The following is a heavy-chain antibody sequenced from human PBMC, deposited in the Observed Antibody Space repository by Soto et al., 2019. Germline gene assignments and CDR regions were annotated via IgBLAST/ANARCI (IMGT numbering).Heavy chain of an antibody. CDR1: GGSFSSYY. CDR3: ARKYLPYYGSGSPYGMDV. CDR2: VNHSGST. J-gene: IGHJ6*02. Sequence: SETLSPSYGFYGGSFSSYYCIWSCMPPVKGLEWIGEVNHSGSTNFNPSLKSRVTISVDTSKNQFSLKLSSVTAADTALYYCARKYLPYYGSGSPYGMDVWGQGTTVT. D-gene: IGHD3-10*01. V-gene: IGHV4-34*01.